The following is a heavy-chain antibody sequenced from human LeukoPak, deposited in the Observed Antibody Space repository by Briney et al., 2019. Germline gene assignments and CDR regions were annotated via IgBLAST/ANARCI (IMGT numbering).Heavy chain of an antibody. CDR1: GYTFTGYY. V-gene: IGHV1-2*04. D-gene: IGHD3-3*01. CDR2: INPNSGGT. CDR3: ARGGVYDFWSGYLEAYYYYGMDV. Sequence: ASVKVSCKASGYTFTGYYMHWVRQAPGQGLEWMGWINPNSGGTNYAQKFQGWVTMTRDTSISTAYMELSRLRSDGTAVYYCARGGVYDFWSGYLEAYYYYGMDVWGQGTTVTVSS. J-gene: IGHJ6*02.